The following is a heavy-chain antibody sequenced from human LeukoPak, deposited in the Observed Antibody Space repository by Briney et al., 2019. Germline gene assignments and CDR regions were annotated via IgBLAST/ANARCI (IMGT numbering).Heavy chain of an antibody. CDR1: GFTFSSYA. Sequence: GGSLRLSCAASGFTFSSYAMSWVRQAPGKGLEWVSVISGSGGRTYYADSVKGRFTISRDNSKTTLYLQMNSLRAEDTAVYYCAKDSTSFLRGGSIDYWGQGTLVTVSS. V-gene: IGHV3-23*01. J-gene: IGHJ4*02. CDR2: ISGSGGRT. D-gene: IGHD3-3*02. CDR3: AKDSTSFLRGGSIDY.